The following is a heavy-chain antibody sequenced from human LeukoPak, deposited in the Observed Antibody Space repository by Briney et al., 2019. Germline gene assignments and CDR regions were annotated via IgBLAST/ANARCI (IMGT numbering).Heavy chain of an antibody. J-gene: IGHJ3*02. V-gene: IGHV3-21*01. CDR2: ISSSSSYI. CDR1: GFTFSSYS. D-gene: IGHD3-22*01. CDR3: ARAPWFSQQDAFDI. Sequence: GGSLRLSCAASGFTFSSYSMNWVRQAPGKGLEWVSSISSSSSYIYYADSVKGRFTISRDNAKNSLYLQMNSLRAEDTAVYYCARAPWFSQQDAFDIWGQGTMVTVSS.